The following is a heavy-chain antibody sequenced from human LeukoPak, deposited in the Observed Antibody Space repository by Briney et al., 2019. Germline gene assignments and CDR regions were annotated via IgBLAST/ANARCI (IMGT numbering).Heavy chain of an antibody. J-gene: IGHJ4*02. CDR3: ARNFDY. Sequence: PSETLSLTCAVYGGSFSGYYWSWIRQPPGKGLEWIGEINHSGSTNYNPSLKSRVTISVDTSKNQFSLKLSSVTAADTAVYYCARNFDYWGQGTLVTVSS. CDR1: GGSFSGYY. V-gene: IGHV4-34*01. CDR2: INHSGST.